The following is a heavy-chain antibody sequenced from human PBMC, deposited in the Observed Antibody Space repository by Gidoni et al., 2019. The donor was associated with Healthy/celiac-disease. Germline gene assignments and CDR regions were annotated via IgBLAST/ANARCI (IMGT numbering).Heavy chain of an antibody. CDR2: ISGSGGST. J-gene: IGHJ2*01. D-gene: IGHD3-10*01. V-gene: IGHV3-23*04. CDR1: GFTFSGYG. CDR3: AKSKTGSPYWYFDL. Sequence: EVQLVESGGGLVQPGGSPRLSCAASGFTFSGYGMSWVRQAPGKGLEWGSAISGSGGSTSYATAVKRRFTITRDNSKNTLYLQMNSLRAEDTAVYYCAKSKTGSPYWYFDLWGRGTLVTVSA.